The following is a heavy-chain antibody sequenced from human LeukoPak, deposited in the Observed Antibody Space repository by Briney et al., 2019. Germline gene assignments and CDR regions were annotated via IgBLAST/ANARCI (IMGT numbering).Heavy chain of an antibody. Sequence: ASVKVSCKASGYTFTSYDINWVRQATGQGLEWMGWINPNSGGTNYAQKLQGRVTMTTDTSTSTAYMELRSLRSDDTAVYYCARQRWYYDSSGYYYDRGPFDIWGQGTMVTVSS. D-gene: IGHD3-22*01. V-gene: IGHV1-18*01. CDR2: INPNSGGT. CDR3: ARQRWYYDSSGYYYDRGPFDI. CDR1: GYTFTSYD. J-gene: IGHJ3*02.